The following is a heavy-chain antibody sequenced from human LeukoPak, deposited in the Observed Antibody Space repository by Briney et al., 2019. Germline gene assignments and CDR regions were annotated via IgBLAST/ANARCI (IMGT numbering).Heavy chain of an antibody. CDR3: ARRSSSGYYSNFDY. Sequence: SETLSLTCTVSGGSISSYYWNWLRQPPGKGLEWIGYIYYSGSTNYNPSLKSRVTISVDTSKNQFSLKLSSVTAADTAVYYCARRSSSGYYSNFDYWGQGTLVTVSS. D-gene: IGHD3-22*01. J-gene: IGHJ4*02. V-gene: IGHV4-59*01. CDR1: GGSISSYY. CDR2: IYYSGST.